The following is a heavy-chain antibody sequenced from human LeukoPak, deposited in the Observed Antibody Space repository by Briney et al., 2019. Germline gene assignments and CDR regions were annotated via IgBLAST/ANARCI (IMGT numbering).Heavy chain of an antibody. CDR3: ARVRPRNAFDI. Sequence: SETLSLTCTVSGGSISSGGYYWSWIRQHPGKGLEWIGYIYYSGSTYYNPSLKIRVTISVDTSKNQFSLKLSSVTAADTAVYYCARVRPRNAFDIWGQGTMVTVSS. CDR1: GGSISSGGYY. CDR2: IYYSGST. J-gene: IGHJ3*02. D-gene: IGHD1-14*01. V-gene: IGHV4-31*03.